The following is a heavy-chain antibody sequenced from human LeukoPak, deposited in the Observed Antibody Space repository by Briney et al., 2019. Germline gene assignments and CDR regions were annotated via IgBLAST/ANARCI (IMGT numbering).Heavy chain of an antibody. CDR1: GGSFSGYY. V-gene: IGHV4-34*01. D-gene: IGHD3-10*01. CDR2: INHSGST. CDR3: ARGYYGSGSYFDY. Sequence: SETLSLTCAVYGGSFSGYYWSWIRQPPGKGLEWIGEINHSGSTNYNPSLKSRVTISVDTSKNQFSLKLSSVTAADTAVYYCARGYYGSGSYFDYWGQGTLVTVSS. J-gene: IGHJ4*02.